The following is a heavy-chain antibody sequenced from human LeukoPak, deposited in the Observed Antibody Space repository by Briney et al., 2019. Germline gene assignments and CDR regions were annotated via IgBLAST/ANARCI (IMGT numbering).Heavy chain of an antibody. J-gene: IGHJ3*02. V-gene: IGHV4-59*01. Sequence: SETLSLTCSVSGSSISSNYWSWIRQPPGKGLEWIGHIYYSGSTNYNPSLKSRATISVDTSKNQFSLKLRSVTAADTAVYYCARDGHSSGWSAAFDIWGQGTMVTVS. CDR2: IYYSGST. CDR1: GSSISSNY. D-gene: IGHD6-19*01. CDR3: ARDGHSSGWSAAFDI.